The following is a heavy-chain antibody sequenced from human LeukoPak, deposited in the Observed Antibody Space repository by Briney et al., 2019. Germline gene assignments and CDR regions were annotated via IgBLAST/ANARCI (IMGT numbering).Heavy chain of an antibody. J-gene: IGHJ5*02. Sequence: SETLSLTCTVSGGSISGYYWSWIRQPPGKGLEWIGEINHSGSTNYNPSLKSRVTMSVDTSENQFSLKLSSVTAADTAVYYCARDNCSGGSCYSYGDWFDPWGQGTLVTVSS. CDR2: INHSGST. CDR3: ARDNCSGGSCYSYGDWFDP. CDR1: GGSISGYY. D-gene: IGHD2-15*01. V-gene: IGHV4-34*01.